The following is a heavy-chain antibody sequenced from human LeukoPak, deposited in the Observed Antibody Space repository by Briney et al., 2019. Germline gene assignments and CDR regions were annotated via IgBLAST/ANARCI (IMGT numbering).Heavy chain of an antibody. D-gene: IGHD3-10*01. CDR3: ARGVLLWFGELLGSYYYYYMDV. Sequence: ASVKVSCKASGYTFTGYYMHWVRQAPGQGLEWMGWINPNSGGTNYAQKFQGRVTITADESTSTAYMELSSLRSEDTAVYYCARGVLLWFGELLGSYYYYYMDVWGKGTTVTVSS. CDR1: GYTFTGYY. J-gene: IGHJ6*03. V-gene: IGHV1-2*02. CDR2: INPNSGGT.